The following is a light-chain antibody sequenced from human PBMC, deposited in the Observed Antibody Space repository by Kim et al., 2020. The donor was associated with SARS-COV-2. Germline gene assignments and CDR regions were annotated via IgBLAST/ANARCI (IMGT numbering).Light chain of an antibody. J-gene: IGLJ2*01. CDR1: SVSIASNY. V-gene: IGLV6-57*04. Sequence: LTQPHSVSESPGKTVTISCTRSSVSIASNYVQWYQQRPGSAPTTVIYEDNQRPSGVPDRFSGSIDSSSNSASLTISGLKTEDEADYYCQSYDSSNYVVFGGGTQLTVL. CDR3: QSYDSSNYVV. CDR2: EDN.